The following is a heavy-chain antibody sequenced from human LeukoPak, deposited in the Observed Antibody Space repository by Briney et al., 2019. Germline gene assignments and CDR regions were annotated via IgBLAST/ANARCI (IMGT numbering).Heavy chain of an antibody. CDR2: INHSGST. D-gene: IGHD2-2*01. Sequence: ETLSLTCAVYGGSFSGYYWSWIRQPPGKGLEWIGEINHSGSTNYNPSLKSRVTISVDTSKNQFSLKLSSVTAADTAVYYCARGMVVPAAIRNWFDPWGQGTLVTVSS. V-gene: IGHV4-34*01. CDR1: GGSFSGYY. CDR3: ARGMVVPAAIRNWFDP. J-gene: IGHJ5*02.